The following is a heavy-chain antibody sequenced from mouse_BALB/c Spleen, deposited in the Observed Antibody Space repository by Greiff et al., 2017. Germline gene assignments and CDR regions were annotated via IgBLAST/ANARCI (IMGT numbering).Heavy chain of an antibody. CDR1: GFTFSSYA. CDR3: AREHYGNYVGAMDY. J-gene: IGHJ4*01. CDR2: ISSGGST. V-gene: IGHV5-6-5*01. Sequence: EVKLVESGGGLVKPGGSLKLSCAASGFTFSSYALSWVRPTPEKRLEWVASISSGGSTYYPDSVKGRFTISRDNARNILYLQMSSLRSEDTAMYYCAREHYGNYVGAMDYWGQGTSVTVSS. D-gene: IGHD2-1*01.